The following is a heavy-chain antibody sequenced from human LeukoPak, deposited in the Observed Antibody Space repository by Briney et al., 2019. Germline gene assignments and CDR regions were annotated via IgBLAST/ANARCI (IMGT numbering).Heavy chain of an antibody. CDR2: INHSGST. D-gene: IGHD6-13*01. J-gene: IGHJ5*02. V-gene: IGHV4-34*01. CDR1: GVSFSGYY. Sequence: PSETLSLTCAVYGVSFSGYYWSWIRQPPGKGLEWIGEINHSGSTNYNPSLKSRVTISVDTSKNQFSLKLSSVTAADTAVYYCARARTGSWYVPNWFDPWGQGTLVTVSS. CDR3: ARARTGSWYVPNWFDP.